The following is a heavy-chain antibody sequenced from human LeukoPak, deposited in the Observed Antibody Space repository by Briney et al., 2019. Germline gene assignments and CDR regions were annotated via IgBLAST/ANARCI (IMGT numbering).Heavy chain of an antibody. V-gene: IGHV4-30-4*01. CDR1: GGSISSGDYS. Sequence: SETLSLTCTVSGGSISSGDYSWSWIRQPPGKGLEWIGYIYYSGSTYYNPSLKSRVTISVDTSKNQFSLKLSSVTAADTAVYYCAREQPYYYGSGAYHFDYWGQGTLVTVSS. CDR3: AREQPYYYGSGAYHFDY. J-gene: IGHJ4*02. D-gene: IGHD3-10*01. CDR2: IYYSGST.